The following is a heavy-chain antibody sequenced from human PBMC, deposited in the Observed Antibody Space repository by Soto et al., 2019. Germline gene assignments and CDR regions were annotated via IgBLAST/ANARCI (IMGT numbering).Heavy chain of an antibody. J-gene: IGHJ4*02. Sequence: QVQLQESGPGLVKPSGTLSLTCAVSGGSISSSNWWSWVRQPPGNGLGWIGEIYHSGSTNYNPSLNSRVTIAVDKHKNQFSLKLSSVTAADTAVYYCAIRTTVTTRLGYWGQGTLVTVSS. CDR1: GGSISSSNW. CDR2: IYHSGST. D-gene: IGHD4-17*01. V-gene: IGHV4-4*02. CDR3: AIRTTVTTRLGY.